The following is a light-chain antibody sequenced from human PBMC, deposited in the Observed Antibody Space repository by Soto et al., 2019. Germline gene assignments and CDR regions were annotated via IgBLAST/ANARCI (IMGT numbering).Light chain of an antibody. V-gene: IGLV2-23*02. J-gene: IGLJ3*02. CDR3: CSYAGSSRV. CDR2: EVS. Sequence: QSALTQPASVSGSPGQSITISCTGTSSDVGSYNLVSWDQQHPGKAPKLMIYEVSKRPSGVSNRFSGSKSGNTASLTIAGLQAEDEADYYCCSYAGSSRVFGGGTKVTVL. CDR1: SSDVGSYNL.